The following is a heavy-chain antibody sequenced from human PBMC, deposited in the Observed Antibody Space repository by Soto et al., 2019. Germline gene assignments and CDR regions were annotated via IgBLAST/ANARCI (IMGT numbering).Heavy chain of an antibody. CDR2: ISAYNGNT. J-gene: IGHJ4*02. CDR3: ARDRSSGWFVY. D-gene: IGHD6-19*01. CDR1: GDAITSYG. V-gene: IGHV1-18*01. Sequence: ASVKVSCKASGDAITSYGVSWVRQAPGQGLEWMGWISAYNGNTNYAQNFQGRVALTTDTSTSTAYMELRSLSSDDTAVYYCARDRSSGWFVYWGQGTLVTVSS.